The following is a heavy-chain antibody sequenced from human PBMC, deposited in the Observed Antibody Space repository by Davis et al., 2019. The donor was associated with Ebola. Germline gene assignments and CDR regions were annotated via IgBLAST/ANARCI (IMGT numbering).Heavy chain of an antibody. V-gene: IGHV4-34*01. J-gene: IGHJ4*02. CDR2: INHSGST. Sequence: PSETLSLTCAVYGGSFSGYYWSWIRQPPGKGLEWIGEINHSGSTNYNPSLKSRVTISVDTSKNQFSLKLSSVTAADTAVYYCARASIAAAPRYWGQGTLVTVSS. CDR1: GGSFSGYY. D-gene: IGHD6-13*01. CDR3: ARASIAAAPRY.